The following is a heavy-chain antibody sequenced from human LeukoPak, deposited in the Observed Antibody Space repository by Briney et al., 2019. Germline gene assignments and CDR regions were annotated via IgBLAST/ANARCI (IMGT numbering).Heavy chain of an antibody. CDR1: GFTFSSYS. CDR3: ARGNGKYYEEDY. Sequence: GSLRLSCAASGFTFSSYSMNWVRQAPGKGLEWVSSISSSGSYIYYADSLKGRFTISRDNAKNSLFLQMNSLRVEDTAVYYCARGNGKYYEEDYWGQGTLVTVSS. J-gene: IGHJ4*02. CDR2: ISSSGSYI. V-gene: IGHV3-21*01. D-gene: IGHD2/OR15-2a*01.